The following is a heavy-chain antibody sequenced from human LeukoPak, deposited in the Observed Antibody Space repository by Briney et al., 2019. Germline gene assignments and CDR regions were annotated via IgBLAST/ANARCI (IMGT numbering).Heavy chain of an antibody. J-gene: IGHJ5*02. CDR3: ARDTGGSYYFWFDP. Sequence: GASVKVSCKASGGTFSSYAISWVRQAPGQGLEWMGRIIPILGIANYAQKFQGRVTSTADKSTSTAYMELSSLRSEDTAVYYCARDTGGSYYFWFDPWGQGTLVTVSS. CDR1: GGTFSSYA. V-gene: IGHV1-69*04. CDR2: IIPILGIA. D-gene: IGHD1-26*01.